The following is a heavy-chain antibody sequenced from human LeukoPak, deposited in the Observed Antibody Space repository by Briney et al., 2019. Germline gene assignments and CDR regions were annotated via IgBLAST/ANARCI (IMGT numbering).Heavy chain of an antibody. D-gene: IGHD2-15*01. CDR1: GGSISSYY. CDR2: IYYSGST. Sequence: SETLSLTCTVSGGSISSYYWSWIRQPPGKGLEWIGNIYYSGSTNYNPSLKSRVTISVDTSKNQFSLKLSSVTAADTAVYYCARGGIVVVVAAEAFDIWGQGTMVTVSS. CDR3: ARGGIVVVVAAEAFDI. J-gene: IGHJ3*02. V-gene: IGHV4-59*01.